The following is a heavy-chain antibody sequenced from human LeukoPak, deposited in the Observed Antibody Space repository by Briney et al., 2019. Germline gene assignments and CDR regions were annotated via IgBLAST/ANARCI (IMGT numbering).Heavy chain of an antibody. J-gene: IGHJ4*02. CDR3: ARDIELSC. V-gene: IGHV3-23*01. CDR2: ISASGGNS. Sequence: GGSLRLSCAASGFTFSSYSMNWVRQAPGKGLEWVSLISASGGNSYYADSVKGRFTVSRDSSKNTLRLQMNSLRAEDTAVYYCARDIELSCWGQGTLVTVSS. D-gene: IGHD1-26*01. CDR1: GFTFSSYS.